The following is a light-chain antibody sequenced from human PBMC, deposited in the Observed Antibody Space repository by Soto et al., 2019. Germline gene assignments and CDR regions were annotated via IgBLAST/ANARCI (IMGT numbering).Light chain of an antibody. CDR3: QQYFDIPYT. CDR1: QNNNNY. V-gene: IGKV4-1*01. CDR2: WAS. J-gene: IGKJ4*01. Sequence: DIVLTQSPDSLAVSLVERATINCKASQNNNNYLAWYQQKPGQPPKLLIYWASTREFGVPDRFSGSGSGTHFTLTISSLQAEVVAIYYCQQYFDIPYTFGGGTKVEIK.